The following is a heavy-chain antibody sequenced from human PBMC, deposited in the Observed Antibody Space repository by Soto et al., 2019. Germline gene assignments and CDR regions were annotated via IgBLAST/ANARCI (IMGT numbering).Heavy chain of an antibody. D-gene: IGHD3-10*01. CDR2: IYYSGST. CDR3: ARVGGFGATTIDY. CDR1: GGSISSGDYY. Sequence: QVQLQESGPGLVKPSQTLSLTCTVSGGSISSGDYYWSWIRQPPGKGLEWIGYIYYSGSTYSNPSLRCGVTISVDTSKNQFSLKLSSVTAADTAVYYCARVGGFGATTIDYWGQGTLVTVSS. J-gene: IGHJ4*02. V-gene: IGHV4-30-4*01.